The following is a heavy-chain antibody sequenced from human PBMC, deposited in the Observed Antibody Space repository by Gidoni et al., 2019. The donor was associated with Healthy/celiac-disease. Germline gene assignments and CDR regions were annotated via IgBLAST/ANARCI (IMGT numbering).Heavy chain of an antibody. V-gene: IGHV4-61*02. CDR1: GCSISSGSYY. J-gene: IGHJ4*02. CDR3: ARYYYDSSGYYYVFDY. Sequence: QVQLQESGPGLVKPSQTLSLTCTVSGCSISSGSYYWSWIRQPAGKGLEWIGRIYTSGSTNYNPSLKSRVTMSVDTSKNQFSLKLSSVTAADTAVYYCARYYYDSSGYYYVFDYWGQGTLVTVSS. CDR2: IYTSGST. D-gene: IGHD3-22*01.